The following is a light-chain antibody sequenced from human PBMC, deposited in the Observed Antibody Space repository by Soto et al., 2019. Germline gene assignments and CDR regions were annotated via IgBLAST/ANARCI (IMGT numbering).Light chain of an antibody. CDR1: QSVSSSY. J-gene: IGKJ1*01. Sequence: EIVLTQSPGTLSLSPGERATLSCRASQSVSSSYLAWYQQKPGQAPRLLIYGASSRATGIPDRFSGSGSGKDFPLTISRLEPEDFALYYCQQYCSSPPCTFGQGTKLEIK. CDR2: GAS. V-gene: IGKV3-20*01. CDR3: QQYCSSPPCT.